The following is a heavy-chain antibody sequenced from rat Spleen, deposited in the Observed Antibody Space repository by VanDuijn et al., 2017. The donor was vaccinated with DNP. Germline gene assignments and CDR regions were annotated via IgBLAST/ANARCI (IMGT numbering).Heavy chain of an antibody. CDR3: ARGNNGGYDY. D-gene: IGHD1-11*01. CDR1: GFSLTTYN. CDR2: IWTGGNT. Sequence: QVQLKESGPGLVQPSQTLSLTCTVSGFSLTTYNVHWVRQPTGKGLEWMGIIWTGGNTDYNSTLKSRLSISRDTSKSQVFLKMNSLKTDDIGTYYCARGNNGGYDYWGQGTLVTVSS. V-gene: IGHV2-30*01. J-gene: IGHJ3*01.